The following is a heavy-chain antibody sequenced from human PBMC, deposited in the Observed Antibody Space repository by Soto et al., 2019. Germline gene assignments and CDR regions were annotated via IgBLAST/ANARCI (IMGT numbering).Heavy chain of an antibody. D-gene: IGHD3-22*01. CDR1: CDSVSSANFH. V-gene: IGHV4-61*01. CDR2: IHSSGST. Sequence: SETLSLTCAVSCDSVSSANFHWSWIRQPPGKGLEWMGDIHSSGSTNYNPSLKSRVTISVDTSNNQISLSLRSVTAADTAVYYCAGLGYSYDTSSYYYHDYWGQGTLVPVSS. CDR3: AGLGYSYDTSSYYYHDY. J-gene: IGHJ4*02.